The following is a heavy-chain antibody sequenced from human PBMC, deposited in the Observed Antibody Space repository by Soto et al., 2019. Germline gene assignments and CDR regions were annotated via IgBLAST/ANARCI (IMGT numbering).Heavy chain of an antibody. J-gene: IGHJ3*02. CDR3: VRYVIWSATLIWGVVARSFDI. CDR1: GYTFMNYG. CDR2: INTYNGQT. V-gene: IGHV1-18*01. Sequence: QAQLVQSGAEVRKPGASVNVSCRTSGYTFMNYGVSWVRQAPGQGLVWMGWINTYNGQTNVAQNFQGRVTLSSDASARTVSMELMSLRSDDTAMYFCVRYVIWSATLIWGVVARSFDIWGQGTAVTVSS. D-gene: IGHD3-3*01.